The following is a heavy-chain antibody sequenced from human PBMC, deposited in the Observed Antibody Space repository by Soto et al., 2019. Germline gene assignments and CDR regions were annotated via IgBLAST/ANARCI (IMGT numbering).Heavy chain of an antibody. V-gene: IGHV3-23*01. J-gene: IGHJ3*02. CDR3: AKFYCISIMCHVPAAKSTGGFEI. CDR1: GFTFSTYA. CDR2: ISGSGVST. Sequence: EPQLLESGGGLGHPGGALRLACAAAGFTFSTYAMSWVRQAPGKGLEWVAAISGSGVSTYYADSVRGRSTISRDNSKKTVDLQMNSLRAEDTAVYYCAKFYCISIMCHVPAAKSTGGFEISGQGTLVTVS. D-gene: IGHD2-2*01.